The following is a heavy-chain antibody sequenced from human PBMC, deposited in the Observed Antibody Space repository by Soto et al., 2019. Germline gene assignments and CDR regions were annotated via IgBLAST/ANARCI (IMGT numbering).Heavy chain of an antibody. CDR2: ISGSGGSA. Sequence: GGSLRLSCAASGFTFSSYAMSWVRQAPGEGLEWVSAISGSGGSAYYADSVKGRFTISRDNSKNTLYLQMNSLRAEDTAVCYCAKSSSAGGYSYGFDYWGQGTLVTVSS. CDR1: GFTFSSYA. J-gene: IGHJ4*02. D-gene: IGHD5-18*01. CDR3: AKSSSAGGYSYGFDY. V-gene: IGHV3-23*01.